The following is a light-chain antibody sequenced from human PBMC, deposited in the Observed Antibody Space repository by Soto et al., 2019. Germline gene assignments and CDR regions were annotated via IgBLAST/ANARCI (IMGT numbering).Light chain of an antibody. J-gene: IGKJ1*01. CDR3: QQYGSSPWP. CDR1: QSVSSNY. CDR2: GAS. V-gene: IGKV3-20*01. Sequence: EIVLTQSPGTLSLSPGERATLSCRASQSVSSNYLAWYQQKPGQAPRVLIYGASSRVTGISDRFSGSGSGTDFTLTISRLEPEDFSLYYCQQYGSSPWPFGQGTKLDIK.